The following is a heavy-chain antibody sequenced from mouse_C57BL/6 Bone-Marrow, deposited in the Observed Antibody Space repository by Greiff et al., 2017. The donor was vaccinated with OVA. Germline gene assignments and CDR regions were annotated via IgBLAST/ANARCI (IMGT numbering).Heavy chain of an antibody. CDR1: GFSLTSYG. Sequence: QVQLKESGPGLVQPSQSLSITCAVSGFSLTSYGVHWVRQSPGKGLEWLGVIWRGGSTDYNADFMSRLSITKDNSKSQVFFSMNSLQADDTAIYYYAKVRGGGYMFAYWGQGTLVTVSA. J-gene: IGHJ3*01. CDR2: IWRGGST. D-gene: IGHD2-2*01. V-gene: IGHV2-5*01. CDR3: AKVRGGGYMFAY.